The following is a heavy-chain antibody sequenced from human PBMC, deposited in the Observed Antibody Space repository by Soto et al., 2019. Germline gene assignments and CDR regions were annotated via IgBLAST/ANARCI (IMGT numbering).Heavy chain of an antibody. CDR1: GFTVSSNY. Sequence: EVQLVESGGGLVQPGGSPRLSCVASGFTVSSNYMSWVRQAPGKGLEWVSVIFSGGSTNYADSVKGRFTISRDNSKNTLYLQMNSLRAEDTAVYYCATRVTAGNWGQGTLVTVSS. D-gene: IGHD2-21*02. CDR3: ATRVTAGN. J-gene: IGHJ4*02. V-gene: IGHV3-66*01. CDR2: IFSGGST.